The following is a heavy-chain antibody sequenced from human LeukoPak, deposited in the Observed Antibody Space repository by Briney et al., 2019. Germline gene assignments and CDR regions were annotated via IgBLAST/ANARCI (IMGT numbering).Heavy chain of an antibody. D-gene: IGHD5-12*01. Sequence: QPGGPLRLSCAASGFTFRSYAMSWVRQAPGKGLEWVSAISGSGGSTYYADSVKGRFNISRDNSKNTLYLQMNSLRAEDTAVYYCAKDRGYSGYAWAFDYWGQGTLVTVSS. CDR2: ISGSGGST. CDR1: GFTFRSYA. V-gene: IGHV3-23*01. J-gene: IGHJ4*02. CDR3: AKDRGYSGYAWAFDY.